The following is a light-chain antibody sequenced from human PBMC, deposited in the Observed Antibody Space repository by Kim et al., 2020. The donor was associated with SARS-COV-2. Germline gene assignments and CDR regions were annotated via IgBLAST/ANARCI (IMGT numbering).Light chain of an antibody. Sequence: SPGQTASITCSGDKLGDKYGCWYQQKPGQSPVLVIYQDSKRPSGIPERFSGSNSGNTATLTISGTQAMDEADYYCQAWDSSTAKVVFGTGTKVTVL. CDR2: QDS. V-gene: IGLV3-1*01. CDR1: KLGDKY. J-gene: IGLJ1*01. CDR3: QAWDSSTAKVV.